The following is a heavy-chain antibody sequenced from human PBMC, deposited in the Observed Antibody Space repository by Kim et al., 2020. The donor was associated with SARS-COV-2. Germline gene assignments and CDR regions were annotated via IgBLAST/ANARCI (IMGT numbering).Heavy chain of an antibody. CDR1: GFTFSSYS. CDR2: ISSSSSYI. V-gene: IGHV3-21*01. J-gene: IGHJ3*02. CDR3: ATTLNYYDSSGHAFDI. D-gene: IGHD3-22*01. Sequence: GGSLRLSCAASGFTFSSYSMNWVRQAPGKGLEWVSSISSSSSYIYYADSVKGRFTISRDNAKNSLYLQMNSLRAEDTAVYYCATTLNYYDSSGHAFDIWGQGTMVTVSS.